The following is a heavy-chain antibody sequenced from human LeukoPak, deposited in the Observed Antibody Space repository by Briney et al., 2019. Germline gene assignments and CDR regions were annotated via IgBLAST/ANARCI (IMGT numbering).Heavy chain of an antibody. J-gene: IGHJ4*02. CDR1: GFTFSSYS. V-gene: IGHV3-48*04. CDR3: ARDLLNDEGSSYFFDQ. CDR2: ISQSNDRI. D-gene: IGHD2-2*01. Sequence: GGSLRLSCAASGFTFSSYSMNWVRQAPGKGLEWVSYISQSNDRIYHADSVKGRFTISRDNAKNSLYLQMDSLRVEDTAVYYCARDLLNDEGSSYFFDQWGQGTLVTVAS.